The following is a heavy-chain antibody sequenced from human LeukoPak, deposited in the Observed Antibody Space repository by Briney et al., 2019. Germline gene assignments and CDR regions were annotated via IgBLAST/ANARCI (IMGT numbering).Heavy chain of an antibody. V-gene: IGHV3-66*01. D-gene: IGHD2-2*01. J-gene: IGHJ6*02. CDR2: IYSGGST. CDR3: ARARLGYCSSTSCYPGSNYGMDV. CDR1: GFTVSSNY. Sequence: PGGSLRLSCAASGFTVSSNYMSWVRQAPGKGLEWVSVIYSGGSTYYADSVKGRFTISRDNSKNTLYLQMNSLRAEDTAVYYCARARLGYCSSTSCYPGSNYGMDVWGQGTTVTVSS.